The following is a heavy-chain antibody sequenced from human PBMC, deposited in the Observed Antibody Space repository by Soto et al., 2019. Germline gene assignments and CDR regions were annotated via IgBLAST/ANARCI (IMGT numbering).Heavy chain of an antibody. CDR2: ISYDGSNK. J-gene: IGHJ3*02. D-gene: IGHD5-18*01. CDR1: GFTFSSYA. V-gene: IGHV3-30-3*01. CDR3: ARDRSPSRIQLRPWLDAFDI. Sequence: GGSLRLSCAASGFTFSSYAMHWVRQAPGKGLEWVAVISYDGSNKYYADSVKGRFTISRDNSKNTLYLQMNSLRAEDTAVYYCARDRSPSRIQLRPWLDAFDIWGQGTMVTVSS.